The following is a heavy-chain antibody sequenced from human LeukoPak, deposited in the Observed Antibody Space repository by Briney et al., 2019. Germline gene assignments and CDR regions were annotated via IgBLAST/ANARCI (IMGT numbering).Heavy chain of an antibody. V-gene: IGHV4-59*08. CDR3: ARHALRYSTSPRIDY. D-gene: IGHD6-6*01. J-gene: IGHJ4*02. Sequence: PSETLSLTCTVSGGSISNYYWSWIRQPPGKGLEWIGYIYYSGSSNYNPSLKSRVTISVDTSKNQFSLKLSSVTAADTAVYYCARHALRYSTSPRIDYWGQGTLVTVSS. CDR1: GGSISNYY. CDR2: IYYSGSS.